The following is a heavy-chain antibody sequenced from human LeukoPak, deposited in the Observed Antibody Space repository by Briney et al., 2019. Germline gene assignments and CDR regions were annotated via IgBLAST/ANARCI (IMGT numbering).Heavy chain of an antibody. CDR3: AKSRYNSYLYGSDY. D-gene: IGHD6-13*01. V-gene: IGHV3-23*01. J-gene: IGHJ4*02. CDR1: GFTISSYA. Sequence: GGSLRLSCEASGFTISSYAMSWVRQAPGKGLEWVSGLSGSGGRTYYSDSVMGRFTISRDNSKNTLYLQMNILTAEDTAVYYCAKSRYNSYLYGSDYWGQGTLVSVSS. CDR2: LSGSGGRT.